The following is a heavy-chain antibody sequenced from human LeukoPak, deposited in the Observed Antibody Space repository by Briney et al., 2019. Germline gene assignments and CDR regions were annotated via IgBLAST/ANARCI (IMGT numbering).Heavy chain of an antibody. CDR2: IRSKANSYAT. CDR3: TRHPQGATISGY. CDR1: GFAFSGSA. Sequence: GGSLRLSCAASGFAFSGSAMHWVRQASGKGREWVGRIRSKANSYATAYAASVKGRFTISRDDSKNTAYLQMNSLKTEDTAVYYCTRHPQGATISGYWGQGTLVTVSS. J-gene: IGHJ4*02. V-gene: IGHV3-73*01. D-gene: IGHD1-26*01.